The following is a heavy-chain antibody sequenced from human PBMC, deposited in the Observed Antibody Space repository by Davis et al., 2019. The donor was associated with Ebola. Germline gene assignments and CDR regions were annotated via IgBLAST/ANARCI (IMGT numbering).Heavy chain of an antibody. J-gene: IGHJ6*02. CDR3: ATGGIAARTYYYYGMDV. D-gene: IGHD6-6*01. CDR1: GYTFINYA. V-gene: IGHV1-3*01. Sequence: AASVKVSCKASGYTFINYAIHWVRQAPGQRLEWMGGINAGDGSTKYSENFQGRLTVTRDTSASTAYMELYSLRSEDTAVYYCATGGIAARTYYYYGMDVWGQGTTVTISS. CDR2: INAGDGST.